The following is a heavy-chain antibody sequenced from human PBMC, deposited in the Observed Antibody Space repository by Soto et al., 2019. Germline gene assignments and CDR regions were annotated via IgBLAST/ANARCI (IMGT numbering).Heavy chain of an antibody. CDR3: ARGTGGYDFWSGYYNPNWFDP. CDR2: IYYSGST. D-gene: IGHD3-3*01. V-gene: IGHV4-31*03. Sequence: SETLSLTCTVSGGSISSGGYYWSWIRQHPGKGLEWIGYIYYSGSTYYNPSLKSRVTISVDTSKNQFSLKLSSVTAADTAVYYCARGTGGYDFWSGYYNPNWFDPWGQGTLVTVSS. J-gene: IGHJ5*02. CDR1: GGSISSGGYY.